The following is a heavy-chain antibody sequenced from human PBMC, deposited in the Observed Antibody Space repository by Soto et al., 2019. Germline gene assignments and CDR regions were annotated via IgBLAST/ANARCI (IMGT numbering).Heavy chain of an antibody. Sequence: SETLSLTCTVSGGSISSYYWSWIRQPPGKGLEWIGYIYYSGSTNYNPSLKSRVTISVDTSKNQFSLKLSSVTAADTAVYYCAALRIVSNYFDYWGQGTLVTVSS. CDR1: GGSISSYY. V-gene: IGHV4-59*01. D-gene: IGHD3-16*02. J-gene: IGHJ4*02. CDR2: IYYSGST. CDR3: AALRIVSNYFDY.